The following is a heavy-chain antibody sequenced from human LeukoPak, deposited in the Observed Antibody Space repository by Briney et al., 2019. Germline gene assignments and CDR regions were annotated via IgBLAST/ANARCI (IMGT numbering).Heavy chain of an antibody. CDR3: ARGDYYDSSGYFDI. J-gene: IGHJ3*02. CDR1: GFTFSNYV. V-gene: IGHV3-23*01. Sequence: GGSLRLSCAASGFTFSNYVMNWVRQAPGKGLEWVSTIRSSGDSTYYADSVMGRFTIFRDNSKNTLYLQMNSLRAEDTAVYYCARGDYYDSSGYFDIWGQGTMVTVSS. CDR2: IRSSGDST. D-gene: IGHD3-22*01.